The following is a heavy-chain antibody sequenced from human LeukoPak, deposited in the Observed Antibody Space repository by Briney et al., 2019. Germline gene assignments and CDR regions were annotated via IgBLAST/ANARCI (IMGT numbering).Heavy chain of an antibody. Sequence: GESLKISCKSSGYNFSSYWIGWVRQMPGKGLEWMGIIYPGDSDTRYSPSFQGQVTISADKSISTAYLQWSSLKASDTAMYYCVRRTRYSSSWYYFDYWGQGTLVTVSS. CDR3: VRRTRYSSSWYYFDY. D-gene: IGHD6-13*01. J-gene: IGHJ4*02. CDR1: GYNFSSYW. V-gene: IGHV5-51*01. CDR2: IYPGDSDT.